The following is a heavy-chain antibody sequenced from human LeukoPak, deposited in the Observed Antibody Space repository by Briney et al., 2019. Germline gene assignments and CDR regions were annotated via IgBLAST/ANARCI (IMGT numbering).Heavy chain of an antibody. CDR3: PSDPPYSADSNWFAP. CDR1: GYTFTSYG. D-gene: IGHD2-15*01. Sequence: ASVKVSCKASGYTFTSYGISWVRQAPGQGLEWMGWISAYNGNTNYAQKLQGRVTMTTDTSTSTAYMELRSLRSDDTAVYYCPSDPPYSADSNWFAPGAQGPLVNVSS. J-gene: IGHJ5*02. V-gene: IGHV1-18*01. CDR2: ISAYNGNT.